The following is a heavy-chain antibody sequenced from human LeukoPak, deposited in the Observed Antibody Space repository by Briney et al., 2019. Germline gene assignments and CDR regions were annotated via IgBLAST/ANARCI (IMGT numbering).Heavy chain of an antibody. D-gene: IGHD4-23*01. V-gene: IGHV3-30-3*01. CDR1: GFTFSSYA. Sequence: GGSLRLSCAASGFTFSSYAMHWVRQAPGKGLEWVAVISYDGSNKYYADSVKGRFTISRDNSKNTLYLQMNSLRAEDTAVYYCARGIRWASDYWGQGTPVTVAS. CDR3: ARGIRWASDY. J-gene: IGHJ4*02. CDR2: ISYDGSNK.